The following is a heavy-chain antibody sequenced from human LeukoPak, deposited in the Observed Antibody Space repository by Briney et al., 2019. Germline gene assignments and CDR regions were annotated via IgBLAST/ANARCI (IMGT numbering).Heavy chain of an antibody. CDR3: SGCSGGSCDTIDY. D-gene: IGHD2-15*01. CDR1: GFTFSNAW. J-gene: IGHJ4*02. CDR2: IKSKTDGGTT. V-gene: IGHV3-15*01. Sequence: GGSLRLSCAASGFTFSNAWMSWVRQAPGKGLKWVGRIKSKTDGGTTDYAAPVKGRFTISRDDSKNTLYLQMNSLKTEDTAVYYCSGCSGGSCDTIDYWGQGTLVTVSS.